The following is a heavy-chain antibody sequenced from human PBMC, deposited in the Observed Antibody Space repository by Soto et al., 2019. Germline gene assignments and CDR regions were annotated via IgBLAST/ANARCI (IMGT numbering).Heavy chain of an antibody. Sequence: SETLSLTCTVSGGAISSGGYYWSWIRQHPGKGLEWIGYIYYSGSTYYNPSLKSRVTISVDTSKNQFSLKLSSVTAADTAVYYCARDGYDSSGYNYYYYGMDVWGQGTTVT. CDR1: GGAISSGGYY. D-gene: IGHD3-22*01. CDR3: ARDGYDSSGYNYYYYGMDV. J-gene: IGHJ6*02. CDR2: IYYSGST. V-gene: IGHV4-31*03.